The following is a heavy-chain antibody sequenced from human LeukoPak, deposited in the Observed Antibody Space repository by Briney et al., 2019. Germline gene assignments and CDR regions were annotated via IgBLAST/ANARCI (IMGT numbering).Heavy chain of an antibody. CDR2: IFGSGGSP. D-gene: IGHD5-18*01. Sequence: GGSLILSCEASGFTFGSYAMYWVRPAPGKGLEWVAGIFGSGGSPHYADSVRGRFTISRDNSKNTVYLQINSPRADDTAVYYCGKTTTGYSSGQKPAWPVDSWGQGTLVTVSS. V-gene: IGHV3-23*01. J-gene: IGHJ4*02. CDR3: GKTTTGYSSGQKPAWPVDS. CDR1: GFTFGSYA.